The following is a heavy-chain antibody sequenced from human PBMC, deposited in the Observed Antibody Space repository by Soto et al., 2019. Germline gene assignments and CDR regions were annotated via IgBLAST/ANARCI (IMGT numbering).Heavy chain of an antibody. V-gene: IGHV6-1*01. CDR3: AREFPHYESSDSYFDY. D-gene: IGHD3-22*01. CDR1: GDSVSGTSAA. CDR2: TYYRSKWYN. Sequence: SQTLSLNCAIAGDSVSGTSAAWNWIRQSPSRGLEWQGRTYYRSKWYNDYAVSVKSRITVTPDTSKNQFSLHLNSVTPEDTAVYYCAREFPHYESSDSYFDYWGQGALVTVSS. J-gene: IGHJ4*02.